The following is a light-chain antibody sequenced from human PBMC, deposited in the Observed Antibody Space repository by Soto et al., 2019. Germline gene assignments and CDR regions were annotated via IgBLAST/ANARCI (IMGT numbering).Light chain of an antibody. CDR1: ASDIGRYNY. V-gene: IGLV2-8*01. Sequence: ALTQPPSASGSPGQSVTISCIGTASDIGRYNYVSWYQHHPGKAPKLIIYEVTKRPSGVPDRFSGSKSGNTASLTVSGLQADDEADYYCNSYVGSNDYVFGTGTKVTVL. CDR3: NSYVGSNDYV. J-gene: IGLJ1*01. CDR2: EVT.